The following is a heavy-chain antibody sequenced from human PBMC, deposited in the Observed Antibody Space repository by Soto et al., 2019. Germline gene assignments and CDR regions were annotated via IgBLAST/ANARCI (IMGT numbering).Heavy chain of an antibody. CDR2: INPNSGGT. Sequence: VASVKVSCKASGYTFTGYFIHWVRQAPGQGLEWLGRINPNSGGTIYAQKFQGWVTMTRDTSINTAYMELNRLTADDTAVYYCARGLASNYFDSWGQGALVTVSS. J-gene: IGHJ4*02. D-gene: IGHD6-19*01. V-gene: IGHV1-2*04. CDR3: ARGLASNYFDS. CDR1: GYTFTGYF.